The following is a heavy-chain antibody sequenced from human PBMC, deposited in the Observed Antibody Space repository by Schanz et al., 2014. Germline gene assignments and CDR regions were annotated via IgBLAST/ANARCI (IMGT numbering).Heavy chain of an antibody. Sequence: QEQLVESGGGAVQPGRSLRLSCAASGFTFSSYAVDWIRQAPGQGLEWVSFISYDGSLKSYLDSVKGRFTISRDNAKNSLYLQMNSLRAEDTALYYCARDTAQSCIGPSCFEYFQHWGQGALVTVSS. CDR2: ISYDGSLK. CDR1: GFTFSSYA. CDR3: ARDTAQSCIGPSCFEYFQH. J-gene: IGHJ1*01. D-gene: IGHD2-2*01. V-gene: IGHV3-30-3*01.